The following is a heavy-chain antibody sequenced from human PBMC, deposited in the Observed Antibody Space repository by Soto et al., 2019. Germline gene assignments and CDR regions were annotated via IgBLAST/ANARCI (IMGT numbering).Heavy chain of an antibody. D-gene: IGHD6-25*01. CDR1: GYTFTTYY. Sequence: QVQLVQSGAEAKNPGASVKVSCKASGYTFTTYYVHWVRQAPGEGLEWMGFINPSVGSTSYSRKFQGRVTMTRDTSTSTVYVELSSLGSEDTAVYYCARNKASGLDIWGQGTMVTVAS. V-gene: IGHV1-46*01. J-gene: IGHJ3*02. CDR2: INPSVGST. CDR3: ARNKASGLDI.